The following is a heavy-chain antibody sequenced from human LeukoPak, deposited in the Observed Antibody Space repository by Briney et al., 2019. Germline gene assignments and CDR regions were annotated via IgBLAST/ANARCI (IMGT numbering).Heavy chain of an antibody. J-gene: IGHJ3*02. V-gene: IGHV3-30-3*01. CDR1: GFTFSSYA. CDR3: ARTSMVRGESLGAFDI. CDR2: ISYDGSNK. D-gene: IGHD3-10*01. Sequence: PGGSLRLSCAASGFTFSSYAMHWVRQAPGKGLEWVAVISYDGSNKYYADSVKGRFTISRDNSKNTLYLQMNSLRAEDTAVYYCARTSMVRGESLGAFDIWGQGTMVTVSS.